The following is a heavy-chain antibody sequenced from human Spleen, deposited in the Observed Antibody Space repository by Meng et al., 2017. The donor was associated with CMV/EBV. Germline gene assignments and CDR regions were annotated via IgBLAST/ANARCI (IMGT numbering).Heavy chain of an antibody. D-gene: IGHD3-3*01. Sequence: GGSLRLSCAASTFTFRSYWMHWVRQAPGKGLEWVAVVSHDGSNEFYADSVKGRFTISRDNSKNTLYLQMNSLRTEDTAVYYCARDPGVDFWGQGTLVTVSS. CDR1: TFTFRSYW. J-gene: IGHJ4*02. V-gene: IGHV3-30*03. CDR2: VSHDGSNE. CDR3: ARDPGVDF.